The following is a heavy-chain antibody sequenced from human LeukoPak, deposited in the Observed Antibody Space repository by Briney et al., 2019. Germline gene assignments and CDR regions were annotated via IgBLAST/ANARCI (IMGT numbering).Heavy chain of an antibody. CDR2: INHSGST. CDR1: GGSISSSSYY. D-gene: IGHD3-10*01. Sequence: PSETLSLACTVSGGSISSSSYYWGWIRQPPGKGPEWIGEINHSGSTEYNPSLKSRLTISVDTSKNQFSLKLSSVTAADTAVYYCARPDLRGWWFDPWGQGTLVTVSS. J-gene: IGHJ5*02. V-gene: IGHV4-39*07. CDR3: ARPDLRGWWFDP.